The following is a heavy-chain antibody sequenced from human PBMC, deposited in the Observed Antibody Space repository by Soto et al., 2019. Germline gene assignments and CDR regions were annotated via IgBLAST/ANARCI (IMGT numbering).Heavy chain of an antibody. CDR2: SSAYNGNT. J-gene: IGHJ4*02. V-gene: IGHV1-18*01. CDR3: ARAQVLEYTSRFCLDF. Sequence: QVQLVQSGAEVKKPGASVKVSCKASGYTFTSYGITWVRQAPGRGLEWLGWSSAYNGNTDYAQKVQDRVTMTTDRSTSTGYKELRRLRSCDTVGYYCARAQVLEYTSRFCLDFWGQGTLVTVSS. CDR1: GYTFTSYG. D-gene: IGHD6-13*01.